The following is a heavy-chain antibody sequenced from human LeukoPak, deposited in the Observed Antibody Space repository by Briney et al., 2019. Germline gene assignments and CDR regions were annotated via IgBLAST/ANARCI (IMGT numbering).Heavy chain of an antibody. CDR1: GFTFSSYA. CDR3: AKDRGDYFTPLDY. Sequence: GGSLRLSCAASGFTFSSYAMSWVRQAPGKGLEWVSAISGSGGSTYYADSVKGRFTTSRDNSKNTLYLQMNSLRAEDTAVYYCAKDRGDYFTPLDYWGQGTLVTVSS. V-gene: IGHV3-23*01. J-gene: IGHJ4*02. CDR2: ISGSGGST. D-gene: IGHD3-10*01.